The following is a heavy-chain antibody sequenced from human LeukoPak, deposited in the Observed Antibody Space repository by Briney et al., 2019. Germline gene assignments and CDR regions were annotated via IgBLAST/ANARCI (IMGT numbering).Heavy chain of an antibody. CDR1: GFTFSTYN. V-gene: IGHV3-21*01. J-gene: IGHJ3*02. CDR2: ISSSSNYI. CDR3: ARDVGASAPDAFDI. D-gene: IGHD1-26*01. Sequence: PGGSLRLSCAASGFTFSTYNMNWVRQAPGKGLESVSSISSSSNYIYYADSVKGRFTISRDNSKNSLYLQMNSLRAEDTDVYYCARDVGASAPDAFDIWGQGTMVTVSS.